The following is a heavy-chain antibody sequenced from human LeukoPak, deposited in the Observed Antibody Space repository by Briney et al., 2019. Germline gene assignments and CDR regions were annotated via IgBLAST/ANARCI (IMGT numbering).Heavy chain of an antibody. D-gene: IGHD3-22*01. J-gene: IGHJ5*02. Sequence: GGSLRLSCAASGFIFSNYAMNWVRQAPGKGLEWVSAISGSGDDTYYADSVKGLFTISRGNSKNTLYLQMNRLRAEDTAIYYCAKDRRSSGPYNWFDPWGQGTLVTVSS. CDR3: AKDRRSSGPYNWFDP. CDR1: GFIFSNYA. V-gene: IGHV3-23*01. CDR2: ISGSGDDT.